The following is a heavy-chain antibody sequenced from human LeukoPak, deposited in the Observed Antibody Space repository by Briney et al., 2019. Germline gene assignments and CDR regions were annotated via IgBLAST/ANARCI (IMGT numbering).Heavy chain of an antibody. CDR1: GYTSTADN. CDR2: IHPNGGGT. J-gene: IGHJ4*02. CDR3: ARGSTGWYEDY. V-gene: IGHV1-2*02. Sequence: GSLNVSCTPSGYTSTADNLHWGRQAPGQGLGWMGWIHPNGGGTKYSENFQGRVTITRDTSISTAYMELSGLTYDDTAVFYCARGSTGWYEDYWGQGTLVTVSS. D-gene: IGHD6-19*01.